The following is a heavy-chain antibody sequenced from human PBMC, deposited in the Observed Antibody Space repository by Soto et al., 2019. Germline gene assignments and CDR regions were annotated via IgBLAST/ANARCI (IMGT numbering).Heavy chain of an antibody. V-gene: IGHV4-59*01. CDR3: ARTVIGGFDY. J-gene: IGHJ4*02. D-gene: IGHD3-16*02. CDR1: DGSISTSDS. CDR2: IYYSGST. Sequence: SETRSLTFPGSDGSISTSDSWSLIRQPPGKGLEWIAYIYYSGSTNYNPSLKSRVDISGDTSKNQFSLKLSSVTAADTAVYYCARTVIGGFDYWGQGTLVTVSS.